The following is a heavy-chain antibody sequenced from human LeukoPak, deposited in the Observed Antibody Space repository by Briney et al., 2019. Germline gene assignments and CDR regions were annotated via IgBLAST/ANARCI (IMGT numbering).Heavy chain of an antibody. V-gene: IGHV4-59*12. J-gene: IGHJ4*02. CDR3: ARRPIVVRGAPYYFDY. Sequence: SETLSLTCTVSGGSISSYYWSWIRQPPGKGLEWIGYIYYSGSTNYNPSLKSRVTISVDTSKNQFSLKLSSVTAADTAVYYCARRPIVVRGAPYYFDYWGQGTLVTVSS. CDR1: GGSISSYY. D-gene: IGHD3-10*01. CDR2: IYYSGST.